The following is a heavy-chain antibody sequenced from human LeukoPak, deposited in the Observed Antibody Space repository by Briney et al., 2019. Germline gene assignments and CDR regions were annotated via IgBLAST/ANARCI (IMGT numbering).Heavy chain of an antibody. V-gene: IGHV3-7*01. CDR2: IKEDGSDK. D-gene: IGHD3/OR15-3a*01. CDR3: TRWTDWYFDL. Sequence: GGSLRLSCAASGFTFSNFWISWVRQAPGKGLEWVANIKEDGSDKNYVDSVKGRFTISRDNAQKSLYLQMISLRVEDTAVYYCTRWTDWYFDLWGRGTLVTVSS. CDR1: GFTFSNFW. J-gene: IGHJ2*01.